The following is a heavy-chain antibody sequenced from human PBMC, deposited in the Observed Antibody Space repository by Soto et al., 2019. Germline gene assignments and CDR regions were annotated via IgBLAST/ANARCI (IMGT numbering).Heavy chain of an antibody. V-gene: IGHV1-2*04. D-gene: IGHD3-22*01. Sequence: ASVKVSCKASGYTFTGYYMLWVRQAPGQGREWMGWINPNSGGTNYAQKFQRWVTMTRDTSISTAYMELSRLRSDDTAVYYCARGIDSSGYSLLNFDYWGQGTLVTVPS. CDR2: INPNSGGT. CDR3: ARGIDSSGYSLLNFDY. J-gene: IGHJ4*02. CDR1: GYTFTGYY.